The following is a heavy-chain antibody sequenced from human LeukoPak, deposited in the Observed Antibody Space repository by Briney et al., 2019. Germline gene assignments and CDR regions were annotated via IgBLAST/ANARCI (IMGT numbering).Heavy chain of an antibody. Sequence: PSETLSLTCTVSAGSISSSSYYWAWLRQPPGKGLEWVGSIYYSGSTYYNPSLKSRVTISVDKSKNQFSLKVSSVTAADTAVYYCARRQHDSRGYPGIDYWGQGTLVTVSS. CDR2: IYYSGST. CDR3: ARRQHDSRGYPGIDY. D-gene: IGHD3-22*01. V-gene: IGHV4-39*01. CDR1: AGSISSSSYY. J-gene: IGHJ4*02.